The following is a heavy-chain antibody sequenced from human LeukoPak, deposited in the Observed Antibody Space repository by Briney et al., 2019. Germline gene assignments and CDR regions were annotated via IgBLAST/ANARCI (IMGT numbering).Heavy chain of an antibody. CDR2: INPNSGGT. V-gene: IGHV1-2*04. J-gene: IGHJ3*02. CDR3: ARAPPTTDDAFDI. Sequence: ASVKVSCKASGYTFTGYYMHWVRQAPGQGLEWMGWINPNSGGTNYAQKFQGWVTMTRDTSISTAYMELSRLRSDDTAVYYCARAPPTTDDAFDIWGQGTMVTVSS. CDR1: GYTFTGYY. D-gene: IGHD4-17*01.